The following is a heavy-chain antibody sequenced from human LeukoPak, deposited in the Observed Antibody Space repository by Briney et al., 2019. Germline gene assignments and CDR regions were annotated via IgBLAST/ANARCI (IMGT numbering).Heavy chain of an antibody. CDR3: ARDLDSSGWYPDY. D-gene: IGHD6-19*01. J-gene: IGHJ4*02. CDR2: TSYDGSNK. CDR1: GFTFSSYA. V-gene: IGHV3-30-3*01. Sequence: GGSLRLSCAASGFTFSSYAMHWLRQAPGKGLEWVAVTSYDGSNKYYADSVKGRFTISRDNSKNTLYLQMNSLRAEDTAVYYCARDLDSSGWYPDYWGQGTLVTVSS.